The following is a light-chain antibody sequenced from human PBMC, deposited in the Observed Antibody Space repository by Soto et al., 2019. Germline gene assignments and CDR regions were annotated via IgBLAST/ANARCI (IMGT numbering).Light chain of an antibody. CDR3: QQYNNWPRT. Sequence: EIVMTQSPATLSVSPGERATLSCRASQSVSSNLAWYQQKPGQAPRLLIYGASTRATGFPARFSGSGSGTEFTLTISSLQSGDFAVYYCQQYNNWPRTFGQGTKV. V-gene: IGKV3-15*01. CDR2: GAS. CDR1: QSVSSN. J-gene: IGKJ1*01.